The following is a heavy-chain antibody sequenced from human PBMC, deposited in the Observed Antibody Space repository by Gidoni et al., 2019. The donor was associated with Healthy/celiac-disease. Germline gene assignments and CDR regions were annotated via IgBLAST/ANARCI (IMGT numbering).Heavy chain of an antibody. CDR2: IYYSGST. Sequence: QVQLQESGPGLVKPSQTLSLTCTVSGGSLSSGGYYWSWIRQHPGKGLKWVGYIYYSGSTYYNQSLKSRVTISLDTSKNQFSLKLSSVTAADTAVYYCARANGSGSYLSLYFDYWGQGTLVTVSS. J-gene: IGHJ4*02. V-gene: IGHV4-31*03. CDR3: ARANGSGSYLSLYFDY. D-gene: IGHD3-10*01. CDR1: GGSLSSGGYY.